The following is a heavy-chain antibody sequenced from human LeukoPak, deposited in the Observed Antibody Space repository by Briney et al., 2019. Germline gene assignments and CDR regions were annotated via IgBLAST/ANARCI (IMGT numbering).Heavy chain of an antibody. D-gene: IGHD6-19*01. V-gene: IGHV4-59*01. CDR1: GGSISNYY. J-gene: IGHJ4*02. CDR2: IDYSGST. Sequence: SSETLSLTCTVSGGSISNYYWSWIRQPPGKGLEWIGHIDYSGSTNYNPSLKCRVTISVDTSKNQFSLNLSSVTAADTAVYYCARYSSGWYGEGFDYWGQGTLVTVSS. CDR3: ARYSSGWYGEGFDY.